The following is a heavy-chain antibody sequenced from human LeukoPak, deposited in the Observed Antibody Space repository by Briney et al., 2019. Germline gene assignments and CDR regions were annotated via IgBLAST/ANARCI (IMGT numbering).Heavy chain of an antibody. Sequence: GGSLRLSCAASGLTFSDYYMSWIRQAPGKGLEWVSYISSSGSSIFYADPVKGRFTISRDNAKNSVYLQMNSLRAEDTALYYCASRRSGWPNDAFDIWGQGTMVTVSS. CDR3: ASRRSGWPNDAFDI. V-gene: IGHV3-11*04. CDR1: GLTFSDYY. D-gene: IGHD6-19*01. CDR2: ISSSGSSI. J-gene: IGHJ3*02.